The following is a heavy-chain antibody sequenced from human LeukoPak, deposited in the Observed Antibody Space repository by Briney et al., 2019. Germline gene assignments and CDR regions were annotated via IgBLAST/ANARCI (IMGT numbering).Heavy chain of an antibody. CDR1: GGSFSGYY. J-gene: IGHJ3*02. D-gene: IGHD5/OR15-5a*01. CDR3: ARPLYGYRPFDI. V-gene: IGHV4-34*01. Sequence: SETLSLTCAVYGGSFSGYYWSWIRQPPGKGLEWIGEINHSGSTNYNPSLKSRVTISVDTSKNQFSLKLSSVTAADTAVYYCARPLYGYRPFDIWGQGTMVTVSS. CDR2: INHSGST.